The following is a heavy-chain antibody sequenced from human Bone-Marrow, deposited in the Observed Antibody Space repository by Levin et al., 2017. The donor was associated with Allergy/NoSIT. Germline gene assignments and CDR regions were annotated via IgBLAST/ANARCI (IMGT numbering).Heavy chain of an antibody. CDR3: ARGDYYDYYFDY. CDR2: IYYSGST. J-gene: IGHJ4*02. V-gene: IGHV4-59*01. D-gene: IGHD3-22*01. Sequence: SETLSLTCTVSGGSISSYYWSWIRQPPGKGLEWIGYIYYSGSTNYNPSLKSRVTISVDTSKNQFSLKLSSVTAADTAVYYCARGDYYDYYFDYWGQGTLVTVSS. CDR1: GGSISSYY.